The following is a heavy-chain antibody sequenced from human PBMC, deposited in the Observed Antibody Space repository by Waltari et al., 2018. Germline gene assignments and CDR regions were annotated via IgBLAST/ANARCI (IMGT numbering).Heavy chain of an antibody. D-gene: IGHD4-17*01. CDR3: ARGRATVVHRGIDY. J-gene: IGHJ4*02. CDR1: GGSFRGYY. V-gene: IGHV4-34*01. CDR2: INHSGST. Sequence: QVPLQQWGPGLFKPSETLSLTCAVHGGSFRGYYWSWNRRPPGKGLEWIGEINHSGSTNYNPSLKSRVTISVDTSKNQFSLKLSSVTAADTAVYYCARGRATVVHRGIDYWGQGTLVTVSS.